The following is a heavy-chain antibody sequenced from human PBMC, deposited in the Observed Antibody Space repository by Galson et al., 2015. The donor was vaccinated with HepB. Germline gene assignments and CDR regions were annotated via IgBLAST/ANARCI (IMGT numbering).Heavy chain of an antibody. Sequence: SLRLSCAASGFSFSSYSMKWVRQAPGQGLEWVSSIGTSSSYIHYADSVKGRFTISRDNAKNSLYLQMDSLRAEDTAVYYCARGGIMFYYGSGSQTWGQGTLVTVSS. V-gene: IGHV3-21*01. CDR2: IGTSSSYI. J-gene: IGHJ5*02. CDR1: GFSFSSYS. D-gene: IGHD3-10*01. CDR3: ARGGIMFYYGSGSQT.